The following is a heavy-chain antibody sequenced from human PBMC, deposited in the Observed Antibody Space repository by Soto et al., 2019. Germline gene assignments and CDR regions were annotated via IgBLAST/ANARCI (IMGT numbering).Heavy chain of an antibody. CDR1: GGSISSGGYS. Sequence: QLQLQESGSGLVKPSQTLSLTCAVSGGSISSGGYSWSWIRQPPGKGLEWIGYIYHSGSTYYNPSLKSRVTISVDRSKNQFSLKLSSVTAADTAVYYCARGGYCSGGSCYYNWFDPWGQGTLVTVSS. CDR3: ARGGYCSGGSCYYNWFDP. V-gene: IGHV4-30-2*01. J-gene: IGHJ5*02. D-gene: IGHD2-15*01. CDR2: IYHSGST.